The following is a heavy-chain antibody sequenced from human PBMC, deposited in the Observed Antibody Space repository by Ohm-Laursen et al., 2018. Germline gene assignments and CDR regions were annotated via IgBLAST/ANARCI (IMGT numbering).Heavy chain of an antibody. Sequence: SLRLSCAASPLSFSGDSMNWVRQAPGKGLEWMTGISSDGNNQYYLDSVKGRFTISRDNSKNTLYLEMSSLRGEDTAVYYCAKDIRTMAGRDVWGQGTTVTVSS. CDR3: AKDIRTMAGRDV. V-gene: IGHV3-30*18. J-gene: IGHJ6*02. CDR2: ISSDGNNQ. CDR1: PLSFSGDS. D-gene: IGHD4/OR15-4a*01.